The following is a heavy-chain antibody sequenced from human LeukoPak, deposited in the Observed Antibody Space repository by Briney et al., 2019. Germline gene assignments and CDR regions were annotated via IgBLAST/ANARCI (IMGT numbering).Heavy chain of an antibody. CDR3: ASYYGSGSYSPFDP. J-gene: IGHJ5*02. V-gene: IGHV3-7*01. Sequence: GGSLRLSCAASGFTFSSYWMTWVRLTPGKGLEWVANIKPDGSEKKYVDSVKGRFTISRDNAKNSLYLQMDSLRAEDTAVYYCASYYGSGSYSPFDPWGQGTLVTVSS. CDR1: GFTFSSYW. CDR2: IKPDGSEK. D-gene: IGHD3-10*01.